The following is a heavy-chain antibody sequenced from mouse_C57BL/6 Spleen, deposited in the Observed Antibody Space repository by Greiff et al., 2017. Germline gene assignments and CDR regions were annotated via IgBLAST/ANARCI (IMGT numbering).Heavy chain of an antibody. Sequence: QVQLQQSGPELVKPGASVKISCKASGYAFSSSWMNWVKQRPGKGLEWIGRIYPGDGDTNYNGKFKGKATLTADKSSSTAYMQLSSLTSEDSAVYFCAHYYYAMDCWGQGTSVTVSS. V-gene: IGHV1-82*01. J-gene: IGHJ4*01. CDR3: AHYYYAMDC. CDR1: GYAFSSSW. CDR2: IYPGDGDT.